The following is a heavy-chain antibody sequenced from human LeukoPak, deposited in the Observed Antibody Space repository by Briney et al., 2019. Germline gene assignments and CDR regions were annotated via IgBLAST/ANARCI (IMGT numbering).Heavy chain of an antibody. CDR3: ARDNPVDSSGYNHYYYYMDV. V-gene: IGHV1-69*05. CDR2: IIPIFGTA. J-gene: IGHJ6*03. Sequence: ASVKVSCKASGGTFSSYVISWVRQAPGQGLEWMGGIIPIFGTARYAQKFQGRVTITTDESTTIAYMELSSLRSEDTAVYYCARDNPVDSSGYNHYYYYMDVWGKGTTVTVSS. D-gene: IGHD3-22*01. CDR1: GGTFSSYV.